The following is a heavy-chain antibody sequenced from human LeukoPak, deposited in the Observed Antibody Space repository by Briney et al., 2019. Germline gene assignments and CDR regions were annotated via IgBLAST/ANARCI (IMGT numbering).Heavy chain of an antibody. CDR3: ARWWRWWFDP. J-gene: IGHJ5*02. CDR2: INHSGST. CDR1: GGSFSGYY. Sequence: SETLSLTCAVYGGSFSGYYWSWIRQPPGKGLEWIGEINHSGSTNYNPSLKSRVTISVDTSKNQFSLKLSSATAADTAVYYCARWWRWWFDPWGQGTLVTVSS. V-gene: IGHV4-34*01. D-gene: IGHD2-21*01.